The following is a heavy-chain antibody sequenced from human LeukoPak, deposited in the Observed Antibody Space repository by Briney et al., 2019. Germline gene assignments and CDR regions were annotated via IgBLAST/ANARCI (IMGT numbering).Heavy chain of an antibody. CDR1: GFTFSSYS. Sequence: GGSLRLSCAASGFTFSSYSMNWVRQAPGEGLEWVSSISSSSSYIYYADSVKGRFTISRDNAKNSLYLQMNSLRAEDTAVYYCARGDPIYDFWSGGDHWGQGSLVSVSS. J-gene: IGHJ4*02. CDR3: ARGDPIYDFWSGGDH. D-gene: IGHD3-3*01. CDR2: ISSSSSYI. V-gene: IGHV3-21*01.